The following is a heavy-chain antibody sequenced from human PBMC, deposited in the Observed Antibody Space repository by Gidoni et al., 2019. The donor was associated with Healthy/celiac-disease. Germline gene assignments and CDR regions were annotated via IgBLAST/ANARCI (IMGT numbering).Heavy chain of an antibody. D-gene: IGHD3-10*01. CDR1: GGSISSSSYY. Sequence: QLQLQESGPGLVKPSETLSLTCTVSGGSISSSSYYWGWIRQPPGKGLEWIGSIYYSGSTYYNPSLKSRVTISVDTSKNQFSLKLSSVTAADTAVYYCARGKADYYGSGSYLDAFDIWGQGTMVTVSS. CDR2: IYYSGST. J-gene: IGHJ3*02. CDR3: ARGKADYYGSGSYLDAFDI. V-gene: IGHV4-39*01.